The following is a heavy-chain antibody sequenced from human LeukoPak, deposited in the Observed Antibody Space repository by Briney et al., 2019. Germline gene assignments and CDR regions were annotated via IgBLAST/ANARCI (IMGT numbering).Heavy chain of an antibody. Sequence: ASVKVSCKASGYTFTSYDINWVRQAPGQGLEWMGWMNPNSGNTVYAQKLQGRVTITRNTSISTAYMELSRLRSEDTAVYYCARDDYLVGYSYGTNYYYMDVWGKGTTVTVSS. CDR1: GYTFTSYD. D-gene: IGHD5-18*01. CDR3: ARDDYLVGYSYGTNYYYMDV. V-gene: IGHV1-8*03. J-gene: IGHJ6*03. CDR2: MNPNSGNT.